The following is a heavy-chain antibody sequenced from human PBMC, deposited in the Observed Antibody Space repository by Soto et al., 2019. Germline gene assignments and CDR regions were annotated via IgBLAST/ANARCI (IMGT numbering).Heavy chain of an antibody. CDR2: IYPGDSDT. J-gene: IGHJ5*02. Sequence: EVQLVQSGAEVKKPGESLKISCKGSGYSFTSYWIGWVRQMPGKGLEWMGIIYPGDSDTRYSPSFQGQVTISADKSIRPAYLQWSSLKPPDTAMFYCARGYCSSPRCYLGWFAPGGQGPLVPVPS. V-gene: IGHV5-51*03. CDR3: ARGYCSSPRCYLGWFAP. D-gene: IGHD2-2*01. CDR1: GYSFTSYW.